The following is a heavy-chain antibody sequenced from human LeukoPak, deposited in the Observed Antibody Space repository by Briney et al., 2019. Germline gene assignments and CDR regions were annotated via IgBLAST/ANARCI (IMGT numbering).Heavy chain of an antibody. V-gene: IGHV3-21*01. CDR3: ARDSGYYDFWSGYPDSYGMDV. CDR1: GFTFSSYS. Sequence: GSLRLSCAASGFTFSSYSMNWVRQAPGKGLEWVSSISSSSSYIYYADSVKGRFTISRDNAKNSLYLQMNSLRAEDTAVYYCARDSGYYDFWSGYPDSYGMDVWGQGTTVTVSS. J-gene: IGHJ6*02. CDR2: ISSSSSYI. D-gene: IGHD3-3*01.